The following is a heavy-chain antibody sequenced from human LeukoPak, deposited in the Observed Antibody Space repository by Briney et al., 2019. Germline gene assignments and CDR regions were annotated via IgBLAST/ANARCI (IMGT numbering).Heavy chain of an antibody. V-gene: IGHV3-23*01. J-gene: IGHJ4*02. CDR2: ITGSGGFT. CDR1: GFPFSTYA. D-gene: IGHD7-27*01. Sequence: GGSLRLSCAASGFPFSTYAMNWVRQAPGKGLGWVSVITGSGGFTQYADSVKGRFTVSRDNSKNTLFLQMNSLRAEDTAVYYCAKDGGLWVSAHWGDSWGRGTLVTVSS. CDR3: AKDGGLWVSAHWGDS.